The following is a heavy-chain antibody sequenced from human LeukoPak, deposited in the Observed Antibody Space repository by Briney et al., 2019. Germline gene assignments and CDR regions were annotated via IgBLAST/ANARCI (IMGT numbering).Heavy chain of an antibody. CDR3: ARGPFTYYDILTGWSKNYYYGMDV. J-gene: IGHJ6*04. CDR2: IIPIFDTA. V-gene: IGHV1-69*13. Sequence: ASVKVSCKASGGTFSSYAISWVRQAPGQGLEWMGGIIPIFDTANYAQKFQGRVTITADESTSTAYMELSSLRSEDTAVYYCARGPFTYYDILTGWSKNYYYGMDVWGKGTTVTVSS. CDR1: GGTFSSYA. D-gene: IGHD3-9*01.